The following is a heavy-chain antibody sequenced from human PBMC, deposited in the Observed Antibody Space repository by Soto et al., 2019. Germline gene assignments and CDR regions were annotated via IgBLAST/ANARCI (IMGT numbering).Heavy chain of an antibody. J-gene: IGHJ6*02. CDR1: GSTFTSYY. Sequence: ASVKVSCKASGSTFTSYYIHWVRQAPGQGLEWMGIINPRGGITTYAQKFQGRLTMTGDTSTSTVYMELSSLTSEDTAMYHCASSPAYGSSWYGITAYLSHGMDLWGQGTTVTVS. D-gene: IGHD6-13*01. CDR3: ASSPAYGSSWYGITAYLSHGMDL. V-gene: IGHV1-46*01. CDR2: INPRGGIT.